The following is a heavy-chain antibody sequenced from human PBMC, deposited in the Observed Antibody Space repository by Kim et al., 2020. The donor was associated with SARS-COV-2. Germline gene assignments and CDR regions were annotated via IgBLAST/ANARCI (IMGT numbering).Heavy chain of an antibody. J-gene: IGHJ4*02. V-gene: IGHV3-23*01. CDR3: ACSGYYDFWSGYYISSSIFTDFDY. D-gene: IGHD3-3*01. CDR2: ISGSGGST. Sequence: GGSLRLSCAASGFTFSSYAMSWVRQAPGKGLEWVSAISGSGGSTYYADSVKGRFTISRDNSKNTLYLQMNSLRAEDTAVYYCACSGYYDFWSGYYISSSIFTDFDYWGQGTLVTVSS. CDR1: GFTFSSYA.